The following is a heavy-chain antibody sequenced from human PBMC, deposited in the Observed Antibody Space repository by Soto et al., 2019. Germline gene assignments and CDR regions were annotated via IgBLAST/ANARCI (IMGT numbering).Heavy chain of an antibody. V-gene: IGHV1-18*01. D-gene: IGHD3-3*01. CDR3: ARVQSITIFGVVITDAFDI. CDR1: GYTFTSYG. Sequence: ASVKVSCKASGYTFTSYGISWVRQAPGQGLEWMGWISAYNGNTNYAQKLQGRVTMTTDTSTSTAYMELRSLRSDDTAVYYCARVQSITIFGVVITDAFDIWGQGTMVTVSS. J-gene: IGHJ3*02. CDR2: ISAYNGNT.